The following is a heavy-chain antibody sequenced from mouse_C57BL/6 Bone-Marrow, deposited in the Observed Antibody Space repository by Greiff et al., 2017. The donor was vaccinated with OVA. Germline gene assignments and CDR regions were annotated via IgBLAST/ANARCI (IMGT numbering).Heavy chain of an antibody. V-gene: IGHV1-66*01. CDR1: GYSFTSYY. J-gene: IGHJ1*03. Sequence: QVQLQQSGPELVKPGASVKISCKASGYSFTSYYIHWVKQRPGQGLEWIGWIYPGSGNTKYNEKFKGKATLTADTSSSTAYMQLSSLTYEDSAVYYCARLYYYGSSYEWYFDVWGTGTTVTVSS. CDR3: ARLYYYGSSYEWYFDV. D-gene: IGHD1-1*01. CDR2: IYPGSGNT.